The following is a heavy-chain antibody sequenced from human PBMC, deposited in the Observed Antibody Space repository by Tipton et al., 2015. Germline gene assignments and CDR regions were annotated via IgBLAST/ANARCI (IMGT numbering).Heavy chain of an antibody. V-gene: IGHV3-48*02. CDR2: INSRSSFM. J-gene: IGHJ6*02. CDR1: GFTFSTYS. D-gene: IGHD5-12*01. CDR3: AKDKSGGWRLRYRNYGLDV. Sequence: SLRLSCAASGFTFSTYSMNWVRQAPGKGLEWVSYINSRSSFMYYADSVKGRFTISRDNAKNSLYLQMNSLRDEDTAVYYCAKDKSGGWRLRYRNYGLDVWGQGATVIVSS.